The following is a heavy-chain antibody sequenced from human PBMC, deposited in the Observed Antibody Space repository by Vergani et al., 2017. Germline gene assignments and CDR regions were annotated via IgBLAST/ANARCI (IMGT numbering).Heavy chain of an antibody. CDR1: GFSFGDYA. D-gene: IGHD2-2*02. V-gene: IGHV3-49*04. CDR2: IRNKAYGGTT. CDR3: VRDRGLCAGGRCYTEAWDY. J-gene: IGHJ4*02. Sequence: EVQLVESGGGLVPPGRSLRLSCAASGFSFGDYAMTWVRQAPGKGLEWVAFIRNKAYGGTTEYAACVKGRFTISRDIAKNTLYLQVRSLRLEDTGVYHCVRDRGLCAGGRCYTEAWDYWGQGTPVTVSS.